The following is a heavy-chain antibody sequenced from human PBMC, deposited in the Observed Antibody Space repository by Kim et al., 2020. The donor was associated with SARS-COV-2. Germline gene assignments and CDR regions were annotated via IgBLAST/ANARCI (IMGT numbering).Heavy chain of an antibody. J-gene: IGHJ5*02. V-gene: IGHV4-34*01. CDR1: GGSFSGYY. CDR3: AGETGRGIAVAGYPGRHWFDP. CDR2: INHSGST. Sequence: SETLSLTCAVYGGSFSGYYWSWIRQPPGKGLEWIGEINHSGSTNYNPSLKSRVTISVDTSKNQFSLKLSSVTAADTAVYYCAGETGRGIAVAGYPGRHWFDPWGQGTLVTVSS. D-gene: IGHD6-19*01.